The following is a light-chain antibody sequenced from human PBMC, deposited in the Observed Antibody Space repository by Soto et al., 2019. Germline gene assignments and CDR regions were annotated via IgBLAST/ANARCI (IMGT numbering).Light chain of an antibody. CDR1: SSNIGSNT. Sequence: QSVLTQPPSASGTPGQRVTISCSGSSSNIGSNTVNWYQQLPGTAPKLLIHANNQRPSGVPDRFSGSKSGTSASLAISWLQSEEADYYCAAWDDSLNGCVFGTGTQLTVL. CDR3: AAWDDSLNGCV. V-gene: IGLV1-44*01. J-gene: IGLJ1*01. CDR2: ANN.